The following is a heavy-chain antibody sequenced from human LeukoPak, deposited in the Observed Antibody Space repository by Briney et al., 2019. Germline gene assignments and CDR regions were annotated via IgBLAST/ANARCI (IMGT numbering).Heavy chain of an antibody. CDR3: ARYTSSWFFDS. CDR1: GDSVSSTSAA. V-gene: IGHV6-1*01. CDR2: TYYRSKWYS. J-gene: IGHJ4*02. Sequence: SQTLSLTCAISGDSVSSTSAALNWIRQSPSRGLEWLGRTYYRSKWYSDYAVSVRGRITVNPDTSTNQFSLQLSSVTPEDTAVYYCARYTSSWFFDSWGLGTLVTVSS. D-gene: IGHD6-13*01.